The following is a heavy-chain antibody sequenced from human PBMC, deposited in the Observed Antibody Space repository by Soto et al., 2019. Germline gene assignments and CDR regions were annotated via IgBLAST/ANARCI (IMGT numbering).Heavy chain of an antibody. V-gene: IGHV3-30*18. D-gene: IGHD6-25*01. CDR1: GFTFSSYG. CDR3: AKDRRPNYYCGRDV. Sequence: QVQLVESGGGVVQPGRSLRLSCAASGFTFSSYGMHWVRQAPGKGLEWVAVISYDGSNKYYADSVKGRFTISRDNSKNTLDLQMNSLRAEDTAVYYCAKDRRPNYYCGRDVWGQGTTVTVSS. CDR2: ISYDGSNK. J-gene: IGHJ6*02.